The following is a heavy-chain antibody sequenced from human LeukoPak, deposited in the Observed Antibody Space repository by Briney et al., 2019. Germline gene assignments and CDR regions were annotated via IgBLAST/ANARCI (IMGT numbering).Heavy chain of an antibody. D-gene: IGHD2-15*01. V-gene: IGHV5-51*01. CDR3: ARYCSGGSCYGDYGMDV. CDR2: IYPGDSDT. J-gene: IGHJ6*02. CDR1: GYSFTSYW. Sequence: GESLKISCKGSGYSFTSYWIGWVRQMPGKGLEWMGIIYPGDSDTRYSPSFQGQATISADKSISTAYLQWSSLKASDTAMYYCARYCSGGSCYGDYGMDVWGQGTTVTVSS.